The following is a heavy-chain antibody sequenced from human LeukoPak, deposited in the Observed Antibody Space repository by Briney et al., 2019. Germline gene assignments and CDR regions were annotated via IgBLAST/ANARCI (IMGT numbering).Heavy chain of an antibody. D-gene: IGHD3-22*01. J-gene: IGHJ4*02. CDR1: GGSISSYY. Sequence: SETLSLTCTDSGGSISSYYWSWIRQPPGKGLEWIGYIYYSGSTNYNPSLKSRVTISVDTSKNQFSLKLSSVTAADTAVYYCAREHNDSSGYYHYFDYWGQGTLVTVSS. CDR2: IYYSGST. V-gene: IGHV4-59*12. CDR3: AREHNDSSGYYHYFDY.